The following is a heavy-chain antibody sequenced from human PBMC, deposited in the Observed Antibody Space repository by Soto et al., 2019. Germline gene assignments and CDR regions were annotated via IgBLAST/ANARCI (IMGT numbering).Heavy chain of an antibody. CDR2: IYHSGST. V-gene: IGHV4-30-2*01. J-gene: IGHJ5*02. Sequence: TLSLTCAASGFSISSGGYSWSWIRQPPGKGLEWIGYIYHSGSTYYNPSLKSRVTISVDRSKNQFSLKLSSVTAADTAVYYCARVPDRWGQGTLVTVSS. CDR3: ARVPDR. CDR1: GFSISSGGYS. D-gene: IGHD2-2*01.